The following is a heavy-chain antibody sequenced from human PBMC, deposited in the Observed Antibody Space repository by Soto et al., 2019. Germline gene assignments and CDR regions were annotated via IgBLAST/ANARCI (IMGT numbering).Heavy chain of an antibody. V-gene: IGHV4-34*01. J-gene: IGHJ1*01. CDR3: ARGPGYYDSSGYLEYFQH. Sequence: PSETLSLTXAVYGGSFSGYYWSWIRQPPGKGLEWIGEINHSGSTNYNPSLKSRVTISVDTSKNQFSLKLSSVTAADTAVYYCARGPGYYDSSGYLEYFQHWGQGTLVTVSS. CDR2: INHSGST. CDR1: GGSFSGYY. D-gene: IGHD3-22*01.